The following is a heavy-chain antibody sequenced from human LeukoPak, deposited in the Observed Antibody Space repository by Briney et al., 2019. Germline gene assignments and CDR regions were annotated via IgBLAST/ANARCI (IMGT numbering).Heavy chain of an antibody. D-gene: IGHD3-22*01. CDR1: GGSISIYY. J-gene: IGHJ4*02. CDR2: IYTNENT. V-gene: IGHV4-4*07. CDR3: AGDSSGYISGY. Sequence: SETLSLTCTVSGGSISIYYWNWIRQPAGKGLEWIGRIYTNENTFFNPSLKSRVTMSVDTSKNQFSLKLSSVTAADTAVYYCAGDSSGYISGYWGQGTLVTVSS.